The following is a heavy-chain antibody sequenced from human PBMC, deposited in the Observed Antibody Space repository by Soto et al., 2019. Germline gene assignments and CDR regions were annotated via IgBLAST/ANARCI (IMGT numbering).Heavy chain of an antibody. D-gene: IGHD5-18*01. CDR1: GFTFASSA. CDR2: IVVGSGNT. CDR3: AADKGYSDGSRNY. Sequence: SEKVSCTDSGFTFASSAVQWVRQARGQRLEWIGWIVVGSGNTNYAQKFQERVTITRDMSTSTVYMQLSSLRSEDTAVYYCAADKGYSDGSRNYWGQGTLIPAPQ. V-gene: IGHV1-58*01. J-gene: IGHJ4*02.